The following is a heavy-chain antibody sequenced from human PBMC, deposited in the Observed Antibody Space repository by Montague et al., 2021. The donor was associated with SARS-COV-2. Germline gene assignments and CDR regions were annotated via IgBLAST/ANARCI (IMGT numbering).Heavy chain of an antibody. CDR1: GGSVSSYS. CDR3: ARGESYSTSWYYFFDY. D-gene: IGHD6-13*01. Sequence: SETLSLTCTVSGGSVSSYSWSWIRQPPGKGLEWIGYIYYSGNTNYNPSLKSRVTISVDTSKNQVSLKLSSVTAADTAVYYCARGESYSTSWYYFFDYWGQGTLVAASS. J-gene: IGHJ4*02. V-gene: IGHV4-59*02. CDR2: IYYSGNT.